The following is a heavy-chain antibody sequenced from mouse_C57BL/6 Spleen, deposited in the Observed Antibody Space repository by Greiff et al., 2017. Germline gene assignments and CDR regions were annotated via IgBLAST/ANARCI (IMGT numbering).Heavy chain of an antibody. CDR2: IYPGNSDT. D-gene: IGHD1-1*01. J-gene: IGHJ2*01. V-gene: IGHV1-5*01. Sequence: VQLQQSGPVLARPGASVKMSCKTSGYTFTSYWMHWVKQRPGQGLEWIGAIYPGNSDTSYNQKFKGKAKLTAVTSASTAYMELSSLTNEDSAVYYCTGYYGSSYVENYWGQGTTLTVAS. CDR1: GYTFTSYW. CDR3: TGYYGSSYVENY.